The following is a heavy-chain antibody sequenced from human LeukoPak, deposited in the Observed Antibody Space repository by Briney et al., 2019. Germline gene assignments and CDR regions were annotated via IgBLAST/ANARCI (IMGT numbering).Heavy chain of an antibody. D-gene: IGHD6-19*01. CDR2: ISSGGTT. CDR1: GFTSSSYA. J-gene: IGHJ4*02. Sequence: GGSLRLSCAASGFTSSSYAMSWVRQAPGKGLAWVSTISSGGTTYYADSVKGRFTISRDNSKNTLYLQMNGLRAEDTAIYYCAKDYITVAALSGDFDYWGQGTLVTVSS. V-gene: IGHV3-23*01. CDR3: AKDYITVAALSGDFDY.